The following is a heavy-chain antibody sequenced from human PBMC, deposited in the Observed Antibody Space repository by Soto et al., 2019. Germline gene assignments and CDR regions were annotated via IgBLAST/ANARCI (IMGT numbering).Heavy chain of an antibody. CDR2: IYYSGST. J-gene: IGHJ4*02. CDR3: ARTTSFGVVAYFDY. D-gene: IGHD3-3*01. V-gene: IGHV4-59*01. Sequence: LETLSLTCTVSGGSISSYYLSWIRQPPGKGLEWIGYIYYSGSTNYNPSLKSRVTISVDTSKNQFSLKLSSVTAADTAVYYCARTTSFGVVAYFDYWGQGTLVTVSS. CDR1: GGSISSYY.